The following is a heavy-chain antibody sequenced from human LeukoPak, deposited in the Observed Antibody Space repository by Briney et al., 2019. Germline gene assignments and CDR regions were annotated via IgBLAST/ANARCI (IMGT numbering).Heavy chain of an antibody. D-gene: IGHD1-26*01. J-gene: IGHJ6*02. CDR1: GYTFTGHY. CDR3: ARDIVGATTHYYYYGMDV. CDR2: ISAYNGNT. V-gene: IGHV1-18*04. Sequence: ASVKVSCKASGYTFTGHYMHWVRQAPGQGLEWMGWISAYNGNTNYAQKLQGRVTMTTDTSTSTAYMELRSLRSDDTAVYYCARDIVGATTHYYYYGMDVWGQGTTVTVSS.